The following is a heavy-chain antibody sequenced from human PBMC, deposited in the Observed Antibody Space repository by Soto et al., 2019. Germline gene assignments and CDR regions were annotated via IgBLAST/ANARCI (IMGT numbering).Heavy chain of an antibody. CDR3: ARGRDYLGGDFAY. D-gene: IGHD3-16*01. V-gene: IGHV3-30-3*01. Sequence: QVQLVESGGGVVQPGRSLRLSCTASGFTFSNYGMHWVRQAPGKVLKWVAVISYDGSNKYYADSVKGRFTISRDNSKNTLYLQMNSLRAEDTAVYYCARGRDYLGGDFAYWGQGTLVTVSS. CDR1: GFTFSNYG. J-gene: IGHJ4*02. CDR2: ISYDGSNK.